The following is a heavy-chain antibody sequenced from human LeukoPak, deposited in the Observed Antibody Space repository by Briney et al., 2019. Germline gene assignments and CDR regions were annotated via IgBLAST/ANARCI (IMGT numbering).Heavy chain of an antibody. V-gene: IGHV4-30-2*03. CDR2: IYHSGST. D-gene: IGHD3-10*01. J-gene: IGHJ5*02. CDR3: ARQDPRIRYGSGSSNWFDP. CDR1: GGSISSGGYY. Sequence: PSQTLSLTCTVSGGSISSGGYYWSWIRQPPGKGLEWIGYIYHSGSTYYNPSLKSRVTISVDTSRNQFSLKLSSVTAADTAVYYCARQDPRIRYGSGSSNWFDPWGQGTLVTVSS.